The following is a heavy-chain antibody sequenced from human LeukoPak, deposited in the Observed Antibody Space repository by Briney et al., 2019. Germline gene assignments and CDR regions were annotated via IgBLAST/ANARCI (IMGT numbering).Heavy chain of an antibody. D-gene: IGHD3-3*01. CDR1: GGTFSSYA. Sequence: ASVKVSCKASGGTFSSYAISWVRQAPGQGLEWMGWISAYNGNTNYAQKVQGRVTLTTDTSTSTAYMEVRSLRSDDTAVYYCVRDSLRFLEWLFGEDIWGQGTMVTVSS. CDR2: ISAYNGNT. V-gene: IGHV1-18*01. J-gene: IGHJ3*02. CDR3: VRDSLRFLEWLFGEDI.